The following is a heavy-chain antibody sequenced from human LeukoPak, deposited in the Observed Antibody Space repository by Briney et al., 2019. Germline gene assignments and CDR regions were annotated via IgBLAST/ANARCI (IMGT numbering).Heavy chain of an antibody. CDR3: ARDPLYYYDSSGYPYGMDV. V-gene: IGHV4-61*01. CDR1: GGSVSSGSYY. CDR2: IYYSGST. Sequence: SETLSLTCTVSGGSVSSGSYYWSWIRQPPGKGLEWNGYIYYSGSTNYNPSLKSRVTISVDTSKNQFSLKLSSVTAADTAVYYCARDPLYYYDSSGYPYGMDVWGKGTTVTVSS. J-gene: IGHJ6*04. D-gene: IGHD3-22*01.